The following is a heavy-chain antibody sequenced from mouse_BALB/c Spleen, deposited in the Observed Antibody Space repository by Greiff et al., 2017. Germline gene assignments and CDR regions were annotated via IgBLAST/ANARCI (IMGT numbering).Heavy chain of an antibody. CDR2: ISNGGGST. J-gene: IGHJ4*01. D-gene: IGHD2-1*01. CDR3: ARQPYGNYAMDY. CDR1: GFTFSSYT. Sequence: EVKLMESGGGLVQPGGSLKLSCAASGFTFSSYTMSWVRQTPEKRLEWVAYISNGGGSTYYPDTVKGRFTISRDNAKNTLYLQMSSLKSEDTAMYYCARQPYGNYAMDYWGQGTSVTVSS. V-gene: IGHV5-12-2*01.